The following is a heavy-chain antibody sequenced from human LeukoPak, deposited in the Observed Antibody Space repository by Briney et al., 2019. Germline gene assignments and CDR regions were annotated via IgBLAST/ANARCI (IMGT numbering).Heavy chain of an antibody. CDR1: GYTFTSYG. CDR3: ARDFAAIAAAGTGAFDI. J-gene: IGHJ3*02. D-gene: IGHD6-13*01. V-gene: IGHV1-18*01. Sequence: ASVKVSCKASGYTFTSYGISWVRQAPGQGLEWMGWINAYDGNTNYAQKLQGRVTMTRDMSTSTVYMELSSLRSEDTAVYYCARDFAAIAAAGTGAFDIWGQGTMVTVSS. CDR2: INAYDGNT.